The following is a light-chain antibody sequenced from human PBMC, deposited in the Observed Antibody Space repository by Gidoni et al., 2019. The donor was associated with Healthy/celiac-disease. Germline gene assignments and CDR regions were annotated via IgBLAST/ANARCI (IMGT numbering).Light chain of an antibody. J-gene: IGLJ2*01. CDR2: DVS. Sequence: QSAQTQPASVSGSPGQSITISCTGTSSDVGGYNYVSWYQQHPGKAPKLMIYDVSNRPSGVSNRFSGSKSGNTASLTISGLQVEDEADYYCSSYTSSSTPVVFGGGTKLTVL. V-gene: IGLV2-14*01. CDR1: SSDVGGYNY. CDR3: SSYTSSSTPVV.